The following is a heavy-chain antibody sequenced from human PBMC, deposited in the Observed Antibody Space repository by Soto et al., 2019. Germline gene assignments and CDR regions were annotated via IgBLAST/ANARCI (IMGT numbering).Heavy chain of an antibody. J-gene: IGHJ1*01. V-gene: IGHV1-69*06. CDR2: IIPIFGTA. CDR1: GGTFSSYA. CDR3: AREIPGVGATRYFQH. Sequence: QVQLVQSGAEVKKPGSSVTVSCTASGGTFSSYAISWVRQAPGQGLEWMGGIIPIFGTANYAQKFQGRVTITADKSTSTAYMELSSLRSEDTAVYYCAREIPGVGATRYFQHWGQGTLVTVSS. D-gene: IGHD1-26*01.